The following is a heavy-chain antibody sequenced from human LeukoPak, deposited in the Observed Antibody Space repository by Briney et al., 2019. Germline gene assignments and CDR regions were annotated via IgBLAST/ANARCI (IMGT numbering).Heavy chain of an antibody. CDR1: GGSFSGHY. V-gene: IGHV4-34*01. D-gene: IGHD4-23*01. CDR3: ARGTVAAPFYYYYYMDV. CDR2: INHSGST. J-gene: IGHJ6*03. Sequence: SETLSLTCAVNGGSFSGHYWIWIRQPPGKGLEWIGEINHSGSTNYNPSLKSRVTISVNTSKNQFSLKLSSVTAADTAVYYCARGTVAAPFYYYYYMDVWGKGTTVTVSS.